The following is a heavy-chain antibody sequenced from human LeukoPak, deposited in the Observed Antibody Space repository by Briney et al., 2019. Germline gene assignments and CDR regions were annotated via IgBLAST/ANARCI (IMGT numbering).Heavy chain of an antibody. CDR3: ARGNIKFDY. Sequence: GGSLRLSCAASGFTFSTYIMNWVRQAPGKGLEWVSSISSSSDYIYYVDSVKGRFTISRDNAKKSLYLQMNSLRAEDTAVYYCARGNIKFDYWGQGTLVTVSS. CDR1: GFTFSTYI. J-gene: IGHJ4*02. CDR2: ISSSSDYI. V-gene: IGHV3-21*01.